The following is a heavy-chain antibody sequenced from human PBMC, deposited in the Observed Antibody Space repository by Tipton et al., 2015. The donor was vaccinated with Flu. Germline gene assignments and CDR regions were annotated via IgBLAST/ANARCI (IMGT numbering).Heavy chain of an antibody. V-gene: IGHV3-7*01. Sequence: LSLTCSVSGGSIGSPYCWGWVRQPPGKGLEWVANIKQDGSEKNCVDSVKGRFTISRDNAKNSLYLQMNSLRAEDTAVYYCARGSGGSYYWGQGTLVTVSS. CDR1: GGSIGSPYC. D-gene: IGHD2-15*01. CDR3: ARGSGGSYY. CDR2: IKQDGSEK. J-gene: IGHJ4*02.